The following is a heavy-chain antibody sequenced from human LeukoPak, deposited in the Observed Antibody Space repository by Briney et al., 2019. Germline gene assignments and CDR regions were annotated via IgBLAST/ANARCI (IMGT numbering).Heavy chain of an antibody. J-gene: IGHJ3*02. CDR1: GYTFTSYD. Sequence: ASVKVSCKASGYTFTSYDINWVRQATGQGLEWMGWMNPNSGNTGYAQKFQGRVTITRNTSISTAYMELSSLRSEDTAVYYCARPISSGWYTDAFDIWGQRTMVTVSS. CDR3: ARPISSGWYTDAFDI. D-gene: IGHD6-19*01. CDR2: MNPNSGNT. V-gene: IGHV1-8*03.